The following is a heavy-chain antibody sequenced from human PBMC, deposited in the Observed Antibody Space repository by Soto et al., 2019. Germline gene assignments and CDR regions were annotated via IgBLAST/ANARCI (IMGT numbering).Heavy chain of an antibody. CDR3: ARVQTILSESLPLAI. CDR2: MNPNSGNT. Sequence: ASVRVSCKASGYTFTSYDINWVRQATGQGLEWMGWMNPNSGNTGYAQKFQGRVTMTRNTSISTAYMELSSLRSEDTAVYYCARVQTILSESLPLAIWGQGTMVTVSS. CDR1: GYTFTSYD. J-gene: IGHJ3*02. V-gene: IGHV1-8*01. D-gene: IGHD3-3*01.